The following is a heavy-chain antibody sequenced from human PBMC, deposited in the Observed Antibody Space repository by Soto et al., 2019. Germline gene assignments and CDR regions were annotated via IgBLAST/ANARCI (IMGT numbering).Heavy chain of an antibody. J-gene: IGHJ2*01. Sequence: QVQLQESGPGLVKPSETLSLTCTDSGGSISSYYWSWIRQPPGKGLEWIGYIYYSGSTNYNPSLKSRVTISVDTSKNQFSLKLSSVTAADTAVYYCARANGYYVFDLWGRGTLVTVSS. D-gene: IGHD3-22*01. CDR2: IYYSGST. V-gene: IGHV4-59*01. CDR1: GGSISSYY. CDR3: ARANGYYVFDL.